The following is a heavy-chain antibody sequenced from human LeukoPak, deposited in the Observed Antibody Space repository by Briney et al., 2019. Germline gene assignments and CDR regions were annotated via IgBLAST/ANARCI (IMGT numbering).Heavy chain of an antibody. J-gene: IGHJ4*02. V-gene: IGHV3-21*01. D-gene: IGHD3-22*01. CDR3: ARDMDYYDSSGQFDY. Sequence: KAGGSLRLSCAASGFTFSSYSMNWVRQAPGKGLEWVSSISSSSSYIYYADSVKGRFTISRDNAKNSLYLQMNSLRAEDTAVYYCARDMDYYDSSGQFDYWGQGTLVTVSS. CDR2: ISSSSSYI. CDR1: GFTFSSYS.